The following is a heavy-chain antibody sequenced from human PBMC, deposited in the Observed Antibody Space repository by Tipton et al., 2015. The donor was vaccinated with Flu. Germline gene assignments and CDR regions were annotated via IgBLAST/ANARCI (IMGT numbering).Heavy chain of an antibody. Sequence: GLVKPSQTLSLTCTVSGGPISSGSYYWSWIRQPAGKGLEWIGHIYSSGSTNYNPSLKSRGTISVDTSKNQLSLRLNSVTAADTAVYYCARDWSGYYLYYFDHWGQGTLVTVSS. CDR3: ARDWSGYYLYYFDH. V-gene: IGHV4-61*02. CDR1: GGPISSGSYY. CDR2: IYSSGST. J-gene: IGHJ4*02. D-gene: IGHD3-3*01.